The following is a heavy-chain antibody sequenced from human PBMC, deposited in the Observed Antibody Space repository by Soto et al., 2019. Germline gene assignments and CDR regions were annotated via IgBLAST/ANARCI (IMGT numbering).Heavy chain of an antibody. CDR2: ISGSGGST. Sequence: GGSLRLSCAASGFTFSSYAMSWVRQAPGKGLEWVSAISGSGGSTYYADSVKGRFTISRDNSKNTLYLQMNSLRAEDTAVYYCTAYGYSSDWVDPFYFDYWGQGTLVTVSS. V-gene: IGHV3-23*01. CDR1: GFTFSSYA. D-gene: IGHD6-19*01. J-gene: IGHJ4*02. CDR3: TAYGYSSDWVDPFYFDY.